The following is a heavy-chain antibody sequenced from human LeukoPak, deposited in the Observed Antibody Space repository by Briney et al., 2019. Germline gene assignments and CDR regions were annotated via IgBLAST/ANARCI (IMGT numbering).Heavy chain of an antibody. J-gene: IGHJ4*02. D-gene: IGHD3-22*01. CDR1: GFTFSSYV. Sequence: GGSLRLSCAASGFTFSSYVMHWVRQAPGKGLEWVAIISYDGSNEYYADSVKGRFTISRDNSKNTLYLQMNSLRAEDTAVYYCAKDRTDYYDSSGYYWYWGQGTLVTVSS. V-gene: IGHV3-30*04. CDR2: ISYDGSNE. CDR3: AKDRTDYYDSSGYYWY.